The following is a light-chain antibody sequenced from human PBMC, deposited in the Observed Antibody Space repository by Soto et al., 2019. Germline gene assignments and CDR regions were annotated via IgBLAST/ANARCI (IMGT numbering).Light chain of an antibody. CDR2: EVS. J-gene: IGLJ1*01. V-gene: IGLV2-14*01. CDR1: SSDVGGYKY. Sequence: QSALTQPASVSGSPGQSITISCTGTSSDVGGYKYVSWYQQHPGKGPKLMIYEVSNRPSGVSDRFSGSKSGNTASLTISGLQAEDESDYYCISYTSSNTYVFGTGTKVIVL. CDR3: ISYTSSNTYV.